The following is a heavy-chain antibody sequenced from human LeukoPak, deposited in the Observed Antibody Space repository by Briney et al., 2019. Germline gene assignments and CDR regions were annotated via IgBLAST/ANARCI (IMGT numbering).Heavy chain of an antibody. Sequence: SVKVSCKASGGTFSSYAISWVRQAPGQGLEWMGGIIPIFGTANYAEKFQGRVTITTDESTSTAYMELSSLRSEDTAVYYCATASYCGGDCYSFYYYYMDVWGKGTTVTVSS. CDR2: IIPIFGTA. V-gene: IGHV1-69*05. D-gene: IGHD2-21*02. J-gene: IGHJ6*03. CDR1: GGTFSSYA. CDR3: ATASYCGGDCYSFYYYYMDV.